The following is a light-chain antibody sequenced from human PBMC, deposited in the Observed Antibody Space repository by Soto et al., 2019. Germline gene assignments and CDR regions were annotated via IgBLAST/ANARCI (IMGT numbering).Light chain of an antibody. Sequence: DIQMTQSPSTLSASVGDRVTITCRASQTISSWLAWYQQKPGKAPNLLIYDASTLERGVPSRFSGTGSATEFTLTIDRLQPDDFTTYYCQQYHTSSLTFGQGTRLEI. CDR1: QTISSW. J-gene: IGKJ5*01. CDR2: DAS. V-gene: IGKV1-5*01. CDR3: QQYHTSSLT.